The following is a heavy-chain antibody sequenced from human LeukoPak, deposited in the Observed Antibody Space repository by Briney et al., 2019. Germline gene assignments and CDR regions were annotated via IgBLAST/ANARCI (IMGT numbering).Heavy chain of an antibody. J-gene: IGHJ4*02. CDR1: GGSFSGYY. D-gene: IGHD3-22*01. CDR2: INHSGST. V-gene: IGHV4-34*01. CDR3: ARAGQYDSSGYYYGDY. Sequence: SETLSLTCAVYGGSFSGYYWSWIRQPPGKGLEWIGEINHSGSTNYNPSLKSRVTISVDTSKNQFSLKLSSVTAADTAVYYCARAGQYDSSGYYYGDYWGQGTLVTVFS.